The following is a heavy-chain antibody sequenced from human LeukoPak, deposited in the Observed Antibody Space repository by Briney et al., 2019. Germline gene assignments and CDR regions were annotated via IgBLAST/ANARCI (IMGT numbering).Heavy chain of an antibody. J-gene: IGHJ3*02. CDR1: GYTFTGYY. Sequence: KVSCKASGYTFTGYYMHWVRQMPGKGLEWMGIIYPGDSDTRYSPSFQGQVTISADKSISTAYLQWSSLKASDTAMYYCARRGDAFDIWGQGTMVTVSS. CDR3: ARRGDAFDI. V-gene: IGHV5-51*01. CDR2: IYPGDSDT.